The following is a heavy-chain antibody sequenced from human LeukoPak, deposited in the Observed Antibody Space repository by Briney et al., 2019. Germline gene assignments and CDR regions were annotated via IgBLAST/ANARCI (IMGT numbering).Heavy chain of an antibody. CDR1: GYTFTNYG. CDR2: MNPRSSNS. CDR3: VTSICCYDPSGYYPFDY. Sequence: ASVKVSCKASGYTFTNYGINWVRQATGQGLEWMGWMNPRSSNSGYAQELQGRVTMTRNTAINTAYMELNSLRVEDTAVYYCVTSICCYDPSGYYPFDYWGQGTLVTVSS. D-gene: IGHD3-22*01. J-gene: IGHJ4*02. V-gene: IGHV1-8*01.